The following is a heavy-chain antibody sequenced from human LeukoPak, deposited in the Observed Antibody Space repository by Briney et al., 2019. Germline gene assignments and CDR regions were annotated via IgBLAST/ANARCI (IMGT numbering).Heavy chain of an antibody. V-gene: IGHV1-69*05. CDR1: GGTFTSYA. D-gene: IGHD1-26*01. Sequence: ASVTLSCTASGGTFTSYAISWVRQAPGQGLEWMGGIIPIFGTANYAQKFQGRVTTTTDESTSTAYMELSSLRSEDTAVYYCARAGGYSRYYYYMDVWGKGTTVTVSS. J-gene: IGHJ6*03. CDR3: ARAGGYSRYYYYMDV. CDR2: IIPIFGTA.